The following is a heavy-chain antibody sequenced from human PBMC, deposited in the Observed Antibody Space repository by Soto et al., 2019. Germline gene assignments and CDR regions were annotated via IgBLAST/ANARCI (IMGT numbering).Heavy chain of an antibody. CDR2: IYHSGST. D-gene: IGHD3-22*01. CDR1: GGSISSGGYS. J-gene: IGHJ4*02. Sequence: QLQLQASGSGLVKPSQTLSLTCAVSGGSISSGGYSWSWIRQPPGKGLEWIGYIYHSGSTYHNPYLKSRVTISVDRSKNQFSLKLSSVTAADTAVYYCARQPMIVSGPFFDYWGQGTLVTVSS. V-gene: IGHV4-30-2*01. CDR3: ARQPMIVSGPFFDY.